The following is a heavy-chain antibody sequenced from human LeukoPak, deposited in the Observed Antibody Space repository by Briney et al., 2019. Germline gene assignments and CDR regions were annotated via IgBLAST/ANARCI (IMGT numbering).Heavy chain of an antibody. CDR3: ARDYSYGPDY. Sequence: GSLRLSCAASGFTFSIYWMHWVRQAPGKGLVWVSRINGDGRSTGYADSVRGRFTISRDNARNTLYLQMNSLRAEDTAVYYCARDYSYGPDYWGQGTLVTVSS. D-gene: IGHD5-18*01. J-gene: IGHJ4*02. CDR2: INGDGRST. CDR1: GFTFSIYW. V-gene: IGHV3-74*01.